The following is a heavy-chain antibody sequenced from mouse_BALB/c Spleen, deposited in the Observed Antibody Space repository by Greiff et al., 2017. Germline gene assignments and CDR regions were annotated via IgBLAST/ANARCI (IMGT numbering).Heavy chain of an antibody. V-gene: IGHV3-6*02. CDR1: GYSITSGYY. D-gene: IGHD2-14*01. CDR3: ARGAYYRAWFAY. Sequence: VQLKQSGPGLVKPSQSLSLTCSVTGYSITSGYYWNWIRQFPGNKLEWMGYISYDGSNNYNPSLKNRISITRDTSKNQFFLKLNSVTTEDTATYYCARGAYYRAWFAYWGQGTLVTVSA. CDR2: ISYDGSN. J-gene: IGHJ3*01.